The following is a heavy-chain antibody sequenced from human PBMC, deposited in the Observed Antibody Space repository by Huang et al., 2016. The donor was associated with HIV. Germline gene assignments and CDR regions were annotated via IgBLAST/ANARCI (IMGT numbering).Heavy chain of an antibody. V-gene: IGHV1-2*02. CDR1: GYTFTDSN. CDR2: INRKRGVT. J-gene: IGHJ4*02. D-gene: IGHD6-6*01. CDR3: ARDWSFGSSTSPAD. Sequence: QVQLVQSGAEVKNPGASVRVSCKASGYTFTDSNMHWVRQAPGQGLEWMGGINRKRGVTIYAQRFQGMVTMTRDTTISTVHMDLRRIQSDDAAVYSCARDWSFGSSTSPADWGQGTLVTVSS.